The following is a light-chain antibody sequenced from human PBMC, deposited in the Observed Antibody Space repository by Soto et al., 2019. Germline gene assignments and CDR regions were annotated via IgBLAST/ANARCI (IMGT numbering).Light chain of an antibody. V-gene: IGLV2-23*01. CDR2: DDT. CDR1: RGDIGSYNL. Sequence: QSALTQPASVSGSPGQSITISCTGTRGDIGSYNLVSWYQQHPGRAPKFIIYDDTKRPSGVSDRFSGSMSGNTASLTISGLQAEDEADYYCCSYAGSSTVIFGGGTKVTVL. J-gene: IGLJ2*01. CDR3: CSYAGSSTVI.